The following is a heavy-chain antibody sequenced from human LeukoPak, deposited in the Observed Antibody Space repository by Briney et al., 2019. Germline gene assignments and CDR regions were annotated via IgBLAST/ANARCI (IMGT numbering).Heavy chain of an antibody. CDR2: IIPIFGTA. J-gene: IGHJ4*02. CDR3: ARDYYDSSGYYYFDY. D-gene: IGHD3-22*01. CDR1: GGSFSSYA. V-gene: IGHV1-69*05. Sequence: SVKVSCKASGGSFSSYAISWVRQAPGQGLEWMGGIIPIFGTANYAQKFQGRVTITTDESTSTAYMELSSLRSEDTAVYYCARDYYDSSGYYYFDYWGQGTLVTLSS.